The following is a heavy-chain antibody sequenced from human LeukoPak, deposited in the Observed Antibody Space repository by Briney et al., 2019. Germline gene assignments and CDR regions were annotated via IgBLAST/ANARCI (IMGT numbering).Heavy chain of an antibody. D-gene: IGHD3-22*01. Sequence: KASETLSLTCTVSGGSISSSSYYWGWIRQPPGKGLERIGSIYYSGSIYNNPSLKSRVTISVDTSKKQFSLKLSSVTAADTAVYYCARLLYDGSGGYYYFDYWGQGTLVTVSS. CDR1: GGSISSSSYY. V-gene: IGHV4-39*01. CDR2: IYYSGSI. J-gene: IGHJ4*02. CDR3: ARLLYDGSGGYYYFDY.